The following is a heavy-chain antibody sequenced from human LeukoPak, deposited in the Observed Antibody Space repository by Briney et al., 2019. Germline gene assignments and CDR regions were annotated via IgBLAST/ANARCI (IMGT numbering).Heavy chain of an antibody. Sequence: GESLNISRKASGYRFTTYWIGWVRQRPGEGLGWMGIISPSVSDTRYSPSFQGQVTVSVDKSIATAYLQWNSLEASDTAMYWCARQGGSLGAWGQGTLVTVSS. CDR1: GYRFTTYW. CDR3: ARQGGSLGA. V-gene: IGHV5-51*01. D-gene: IGHD2-15*01. J-gene: IGHJ5*02. CDR2: ISPSVSDT.